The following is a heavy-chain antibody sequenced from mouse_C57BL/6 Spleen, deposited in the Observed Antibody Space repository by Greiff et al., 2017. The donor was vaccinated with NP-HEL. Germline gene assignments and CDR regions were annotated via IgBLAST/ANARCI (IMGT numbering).Heavy chain of an antibody. CDR2: IDPSDSET. D-gene: IGHD1-1*01. V-gene: IGHV1-52*01. CDR1: GYTFTSYW. Sequence: QVQLQQPGAELVRPGSSVKLSCKASGYTFTSYWMHWVKQRPIQGLEWIGNIDPSDSETHYNQKFKDKATLTVDKSSSTAYMQLSSLTSEDSAVYYCARGGSYGSSGGFAYWGQGTLVTVSA. J-gene: IGHJ3*01. CDR3: ARGGSYGSSGGFAY.